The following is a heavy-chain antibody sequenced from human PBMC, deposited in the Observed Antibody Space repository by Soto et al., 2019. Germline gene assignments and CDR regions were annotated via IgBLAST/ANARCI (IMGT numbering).Heavy chain of an antibody. CDR2: IIPIFGTA. CDR1: GGTFSGYA. J-gene: IGHJ3*02. CDR3: ARAVGLRLIAFDI. Sequence: GASVKVSCKASGGTFSGYAISWVRQAPGQGLEWMGGIIPIFGTANYAQKFQGRVTITADESTSTAYMELSSLRSEDTAVYYCARAVGLRLIAFDIWGQGTMVTVSS. D-gene: IGHD3-16*01. V-gene: IGHV1-69*13.